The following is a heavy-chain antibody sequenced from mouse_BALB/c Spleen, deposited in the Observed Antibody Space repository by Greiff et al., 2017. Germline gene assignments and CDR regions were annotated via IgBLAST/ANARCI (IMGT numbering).Heavy chain of an antibody. J-gene: IGHJ2*01. Sequence: EVKLMESGPSLVKPSQTLSLTCSVTGDSITSGYWNWIRKFPGNKLEYMGYISYSGSTYYNPSLKSRISITRDTSKNQYYLQLNSVTTEDTATYYCARFSLIHYYGHFDYWGQGTTLTVSS. CDR2: ISYSGST. D-gene: IGHD1-2*01. CDR1: GDSITSGY. CDR3: ARFSLIHYYGHFDY. V-gene: IGHV3-8*02.